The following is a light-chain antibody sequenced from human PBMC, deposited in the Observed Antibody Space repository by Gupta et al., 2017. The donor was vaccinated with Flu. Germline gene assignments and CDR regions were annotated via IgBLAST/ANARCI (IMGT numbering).Light chain of an antibody. Sequence: DIQMTQSPSSLSASVGDRVTITCRASQRISSYLNWYQQKPGKAPKLLIYAASSLQSGVPSRFSGSRSGTDFTLTINSLQPEDFAIYFCQQSSSTLFTFGGGTKVEIK. J-gene: IGKJ4*01. CDR1: QRISSY. V-gene: IGKV1-39*01. CDR3: QQSSSTLFT. CDR2: AAS.